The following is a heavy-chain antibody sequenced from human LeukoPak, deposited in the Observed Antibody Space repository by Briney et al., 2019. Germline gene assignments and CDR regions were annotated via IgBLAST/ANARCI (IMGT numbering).Heavy chain of an antibody. D-gene: IGHD3-22*01. V-gene: IGHV4-39*07. J-gene: IGHJ5*02. CDR3: ARALYYYDSSVQFDP. CDR2: IYYSGST. Sequence: SETLSLTCTVSGGSISSSSYYWGWIRQPPGKGLEWIGSIYYSGSTYYNPSLKSRVTISVDTSKNQFSLKLSSVTAADTAVYYCARALYYYDSSVQFDPWGQGTLVTVSS. CDR1: GGSISSSSYY.